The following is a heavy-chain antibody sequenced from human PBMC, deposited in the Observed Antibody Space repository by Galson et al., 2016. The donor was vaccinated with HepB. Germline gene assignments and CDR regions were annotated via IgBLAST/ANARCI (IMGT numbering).Heavy chain of an antibody. Sequence: SLRLSCAGSGFTFSTAWIHWVRQDPGKGLEWVSRINIDGRTTDYVDSVKGRFTISRDNAKNTVYLQMSSLRVEDTAVYFCARDRGGGTRAFNNWGQGTMVTVSS. J-gene: IGHJ3*02. CDR1: GFTFSTAW. CDR2: INIDGRTT. V-gene: IGHV3-74*01. CDR3: ARDRGGGTRAFNN. D-gene: IGHD3-16*01.